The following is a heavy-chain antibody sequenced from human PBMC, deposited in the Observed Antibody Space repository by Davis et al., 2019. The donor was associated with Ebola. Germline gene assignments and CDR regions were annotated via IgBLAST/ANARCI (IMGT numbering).Heavy chain of an antibody. D-gene: IGHD2/OR15-2a*01. V-gene: IGHV3-23*01. CDR2: ISGSGGST. J-gene: IGHJ4*02. CDR1: GFTFSSYE. CDR3: TSTTVSKGDY. Sequence: GESLKISCAASGFTFSSYEMNWVRQAPGKGLEWVSAISGSGGSTYYADSVKGRFTISRDNSKNTLYLQMNSLRAEDTAVYYCTSTTVSKGDYWGQGTLVTVSS.